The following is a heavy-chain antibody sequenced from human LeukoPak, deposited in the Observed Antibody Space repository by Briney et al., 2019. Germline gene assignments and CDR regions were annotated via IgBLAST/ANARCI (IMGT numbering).Heavy chain of an antibody. CDR2: ISAYNGIT. J-gene: IGHJ4*02. D-gene: IGHD3-3*01. CDR3: ANPDLYDFWRGYSYYFDY. CDR1: GYTFTEYG. V-gene: IGHV1-18*01. Sequence: GASVKVSCKASGYTFTEYGITWVRQAPGQGLEWLGWISAYNGITNYAQNFQDRVSMTTDTSTSTVYMELRSLRADDTAVYYCANPDLYDFWRGYSYYFDYWGQGALVTVSS.